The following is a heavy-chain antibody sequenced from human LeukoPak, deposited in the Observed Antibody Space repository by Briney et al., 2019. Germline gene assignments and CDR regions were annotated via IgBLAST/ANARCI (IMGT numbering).Heavy chain of an antibody. CDR2: ITSTSDTI. J-gene: IGHJ4*02. CDR3: AKFPWRWELLYFDY. D-gene: IGHD1-26*01. Sequence: HPGGSLRLPCVTSGFPFSTYSMNWVRQAPGKGLEWLSYITSTSDTIYYADSVKGRFTISRDNSKNTLYLQMNSLRAEDTAVYYCAKFPWRWELLYFDYWGQGTLVTVSS. V-gene: IGHV3-48*01. CDR1: GFPFSTYS.